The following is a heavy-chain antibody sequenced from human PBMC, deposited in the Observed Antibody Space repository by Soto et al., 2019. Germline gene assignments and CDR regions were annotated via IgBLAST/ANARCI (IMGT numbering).Heavy chain of an antibody. J-gene: IGHJ4*02. CDR1: GYTFTAYS. D-gene: IGHD2-15*01. CDR2: IIPIFGTA. Sequence: SVKVSCKASGYTFTAYSIHWLRQAPGQGLEWMGGIIPIFGTANYAQKLQGRVTITADESTSTAYMELSSLRSEDTAVYYCARALGSPYCSGGSCYGYWGQGTLVTVSS. V-gene: IGHV1-69*13. CDR3: ARALGSPYCSGGSCYGY.